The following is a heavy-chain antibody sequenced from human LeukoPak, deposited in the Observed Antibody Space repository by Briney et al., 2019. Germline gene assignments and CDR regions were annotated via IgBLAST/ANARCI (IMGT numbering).Heavy chain of an antibody. CDR2: IYSGGST. Sequence: GGSLRLSCAASGFTFSSYAMSWVRQAPGKGLEWVSVIYSGGSTYYADSVKGRFTISRDNSKNTLYLQMNSLRAEDTAVYYCARIWYSSSSDYWGQGTLVTVSS. V-gene: IGHV3-66*02. CDR3: ARIWYSSSSDY. D-gene: IGHD6-6*01. CDR1: GFTFSSYA. J-gene: IGHJ4*02.